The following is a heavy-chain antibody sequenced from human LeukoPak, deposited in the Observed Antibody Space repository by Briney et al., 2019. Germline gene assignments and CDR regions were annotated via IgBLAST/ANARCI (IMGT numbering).Heavy chain of an antibody. Sequence: SETLSLTCTVSGGSISSYYWNWIRQPPGKGLEWIGYIRYTGSSNYNPSLKSRVTISVDTSKNQFSLKLSSVTAADTAVYSCARMYSSGYFDYWGQGTLVTVSS. J-gene: IGHJ4*02. V-gene: IGHV4-59*01. CDR1: GGSISSYY. CDR3: ARMYSSGYFDY. D-gene: IGHD6-19*01. CDR2: IRYTGSS.